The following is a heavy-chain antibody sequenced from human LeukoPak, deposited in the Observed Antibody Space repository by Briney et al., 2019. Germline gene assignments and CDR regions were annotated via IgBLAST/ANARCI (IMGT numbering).Heavy chain of an antibody. D-gene: IGHD1-1*01. Sequence: SETLSLTCTVSGGSISNSYWSWIRQPPGKGLEWIGYIYYSGSTNYNPSLKSRVTISVDTSKNQFSLKLSSVTAADTAVYYCARLRDLYNIFDHWGQGTLVTVSS. J-gene: IGHJ4*02. V-gene: IGHV4-59*12. CDR3: ARLRDLYNIFDH. CDR2: IYYSGST. CDR1: GGSISNSY.